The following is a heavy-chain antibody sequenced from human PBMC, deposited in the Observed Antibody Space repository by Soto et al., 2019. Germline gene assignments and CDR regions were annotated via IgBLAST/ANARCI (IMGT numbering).Heavy chain of an antibody. CDR3: ARAVCDMVVVPAASYYFYYIDV. D-gene: IGHD2-2*01. CDR2: IKQDGSEK. CDR1: GFTFSSYW. V-gene: IGHV3-7*04. J-gene: IGHJ6*03. Sequence: GGSLRLTCAASGFTFSSYWMSWVRQAPGKGLEWVANIKQDGSEKYYVDSVKGRFTISRENAKNSLYLQMNSLRAEDSAVYYCARAVCDMVVVPAASYYFYYIDVWGKGTPVTVSS.